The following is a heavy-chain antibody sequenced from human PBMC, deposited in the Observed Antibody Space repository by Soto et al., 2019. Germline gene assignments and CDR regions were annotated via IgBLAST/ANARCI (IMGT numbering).Heavy chain of an antibody. Sequence: TLSLTCTVSGGSISSGGYYWSWIRQHPGKGLEWIGYIYYSGSTYYNPSLKSRVTISVDTSKNQFSLKLSSVTAADTAVYYCAREAAGNSGMYYYYYGMDVWGQGTTVTVSS. V-gene: IGHV4-31*03. D-gene: IGHD6-13*01. CDR3: AREAAGNSGMYYYYYGMDV. CDR1: GGSISSGGYY. CDR2: IYYSGST. J-gene: IGHJ6*02.